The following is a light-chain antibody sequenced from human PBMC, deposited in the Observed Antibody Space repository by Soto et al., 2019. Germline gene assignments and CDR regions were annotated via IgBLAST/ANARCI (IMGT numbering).Light chain of an antibody. CDR3: SSYTSSSTQV. CDR2: EVS. J-gene: IGLJ2*01. V-gene: IGLV2-14*01. Sequence: QSALTQPAPVSGSPGQSITISCTGTSSDVGGYNYVSWYQQHPGKAPKLTIYEVSNRPSGVSNRFSGSKSGNTASLTISGLQAEDEAHYYCSSYTSSSTQVFGGGTKVTVL. CDR1: SSDVGGYNY.